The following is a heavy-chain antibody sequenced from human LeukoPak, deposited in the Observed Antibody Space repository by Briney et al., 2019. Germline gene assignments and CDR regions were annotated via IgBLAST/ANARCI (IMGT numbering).Heavy chain of an antibody. D-gene: IGHD1-26*01. CDR1: GFTFSSYS. CDR3: AKVGGSYSHYYYYYYMDV. CDR2: IRYDGSNK. V-gene: IGHV3-30*02. J-gene: IGHJ6*03. Sequence: PGGSLRLSCAASGFTFSSYSMNWVRQAPGKGLEWVAFIRYDGSNKYYADSVKGRFTISRDNSKNTLYLQMNSLRAEDTAVYYCAKVGGSYSHYYYYYYMDVWGKGTTVTVSS.